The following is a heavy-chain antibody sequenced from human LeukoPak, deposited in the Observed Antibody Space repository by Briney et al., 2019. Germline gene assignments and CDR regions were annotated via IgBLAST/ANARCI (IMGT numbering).Heavy chain of an antibody. CDR2: ISSSGSTI. CDR1: GFTFSDYY. D-gene: IGHD6-19*01. V-gene: IGHV3-11*01. CDR3: ARTAVAGSYDFDY. Sequence: GGSLRLSCAASGFTFSDYYMSWIRQAPGKGLEWVSYISSSGSTIYYADSVKGRFTISRDNAKNSLYPQMNSLRAEDTAVYYCARTAVAGSYDFDYWGQGTLVTVSS. J-gene: IGHJ4*02.